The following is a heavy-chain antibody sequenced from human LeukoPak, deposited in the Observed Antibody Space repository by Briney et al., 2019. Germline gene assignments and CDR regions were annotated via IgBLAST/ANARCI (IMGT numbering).Heavy chain of an antibody. J-gene: IGHJ4*02. V-gene: IGHV3-30*18. CDR1: GFIFNNYG. CDR3: AKDWAPYCGGDCYFDY. Sequence: GGSLRLSCAASGFIFNNYGMHWVRQAPGKGLEWVAVISYDGTNKNYADSVKGRFTISRDSSKNTVYLQMNSLRVEDTAVYYCAKDWAPYCGGDCYFDYWGQGTLVTVSS. D-gene: IGHD2-21*02. CDR2: ISYDGTNK.